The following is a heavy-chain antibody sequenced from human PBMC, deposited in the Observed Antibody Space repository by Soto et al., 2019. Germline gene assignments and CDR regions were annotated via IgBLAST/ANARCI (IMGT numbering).Heavy chain of an antibody. V-gene: IGHV3-72*01. J-gene: IGHJ4*02. D-gene: IGHD3-22*01. CDR2: TRNKANSYTT. CDR3: AREGKYYDSSGYPHFDY. Sequence: GGSLRLSCAASGFTFSDHYMDWVRQAPGKGLEWVGRTRNKANSYTTEYAASVKGRFTISRDDSKNSLYLQMNSLKTEDTAVYYCAREGKYYDSSGYPHFDYWGQGTLVTVSS. CDR1: GFTFSDHY.